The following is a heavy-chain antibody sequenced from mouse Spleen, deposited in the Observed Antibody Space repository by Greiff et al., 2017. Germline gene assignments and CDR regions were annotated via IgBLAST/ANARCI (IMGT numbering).Heavy chain of an antibody. CDR1: GYTFTDYE. V-gene: IGHV1-15*01. CDR2: IDPETGGT. D-gene: IGHD2-3*01. Sequence: VQLQESGAELVRPGASVTLSCKASGYTFTDYEMHWVKQTPVHGLEWIGAIDPETGGTAYNQKFKGKAILTADKSSSTAYMELRSLTSEDSAVYYWTRRGGYYDYWGQGTTLTVSS. J-gene: IGHJ2*01. CDR3: TRRGGYYDY.